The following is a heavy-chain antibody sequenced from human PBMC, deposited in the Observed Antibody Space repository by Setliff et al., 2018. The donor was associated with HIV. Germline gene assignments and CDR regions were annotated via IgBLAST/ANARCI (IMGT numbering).Heavy chain of an antibody. CDR3: AKDWREGCNEKRCHSYYYIDV. V-gene: IGHV3-74*01. Sequence: GGSLRLSCAGSGFAFSTTWMYWVRQAPGKGLVWVSRINTDGSSTTYADSVKGRFTISRDNAKNTLYLQMNSLRAEDTALYFCAKDWREGCNEKRCHSYYYIDVWGQGTTVTVSS. D-gene: IGHD3-10*01. CDR1: GFAFSTTW. J-gene: IGHJ6*03. CDR2: INTDGSST.